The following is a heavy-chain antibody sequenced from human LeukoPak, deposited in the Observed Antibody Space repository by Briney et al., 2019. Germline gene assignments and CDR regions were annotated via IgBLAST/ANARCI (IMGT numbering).Heavy chain of an antibody. CDR1: GGSISSYY. CDR2: IYYSGST. V-gene: IGHV4-59*01. D-gene: IGHD3-22*01. Sequence: SETLSLTCTVSGGSISSYYWSWIRQPPGTGLEWIGYIYYSGSTNYKPSLKSRVTISVETSKNQFSLKLRSVTAADTAVYYCARVTGYMIEDYFDYWGQGTLVTVSS. CDR3: ARVTGYMIEDYFDY. J-gene: IGHJ4*02.